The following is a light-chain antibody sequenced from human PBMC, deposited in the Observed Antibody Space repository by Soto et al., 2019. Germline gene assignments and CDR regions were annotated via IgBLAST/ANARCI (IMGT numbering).Light chain of an antibody. J-gene: IGLJ2*01. CDR1: SEHSSYA. CDR2: LNSDGSH. Sequence: QPVLTQSHSASASLGASVRLTCTLTSEHSSYAIAWHQQQPEKGPRYLMKLNSDGSHTKGDGIPDRFSGSSSGAERYLTISSLQSEDEADYYCQTWGTGIQVFGGGTKLTVL. CDR3: QTWGTGIQV. V-gene: IGLV4-69*01.